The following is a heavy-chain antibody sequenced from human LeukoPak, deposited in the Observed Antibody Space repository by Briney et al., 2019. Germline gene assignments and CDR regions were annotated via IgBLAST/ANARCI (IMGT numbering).Heavy chain of an antibody. Sequence: ASVKVSCKASGYTFTSYGISWVRQAPGQGLEWMGWISAYNGNTNYAQKLQGRVTMTTDTSTSTAYMELRSLRSADTAVYYCARDLGVVVAADYFDYWGQGTLVTVSS. V-gene: IGHV1-18*04. CDR3: ARDLGVVVAADYFDY. J-gene: IGHJ4*02. CDR1: GYTFTSYG. CDR2: ISAYNGNT. D-gene: IGHD2-15*01.